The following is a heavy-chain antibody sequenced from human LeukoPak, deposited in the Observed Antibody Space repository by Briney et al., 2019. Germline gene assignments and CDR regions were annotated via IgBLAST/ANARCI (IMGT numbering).Heavy chain of an antibody. CDR2: IYYSGST. CDR3: ARYDSSAYYYEY. J-gene: IGHJ4*02. CDR1: GGSTNAYY. D-gene: IGHD3-22*01. Sequence: SETLSLTCTVSGGSTNAYYWSWIRQPPGEGLEWIGYIYYSGSTNYNPSLKSRVTISVDTSKNQFSLNLRSVTAADTAVYYCARYDSSAYYYEYWGQGTLVTVSS. V-gene: IGHV4-59*08.